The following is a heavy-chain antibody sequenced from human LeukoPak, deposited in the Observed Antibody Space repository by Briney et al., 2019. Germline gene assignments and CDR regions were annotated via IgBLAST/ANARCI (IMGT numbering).Heavy chain of an antibody. D-gene: IGHD4-17*01. CDR1: GFSISNSA. J-gene: IGHJ4*02. CDR2: IVASSGST. V-gene: IGHV3-23*01. CDR3: AKDRPFGDFRRRDPDF. Sequence: HPGGSLRLSCAASGFSISNSAMSWVRQAPGKGLEWVSLIVASSGSTFYADSVKGRFTVSRDNSNNTLYLQMNSLRAEDTAVYYCAKDRPFGDFRRRDPDFWGQGTLVTVSS.